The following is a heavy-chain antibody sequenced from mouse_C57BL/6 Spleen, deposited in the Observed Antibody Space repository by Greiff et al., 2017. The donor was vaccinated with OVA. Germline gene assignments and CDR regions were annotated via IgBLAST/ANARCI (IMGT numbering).Heavy chain of an antibody. V-gene: IGHV5-17*01. CDR3: ARESNYYAMDY. CDR2: ISSGSSTI. D-gene: IGHD5-1*01. Sequence: EVQGVESGGGLVKPGGSLKLSCAASGFTFSDYGMHWVRQAPEKGLEWVAYISSGSSTINYADTVKGRVTISRDNAKNTLFLQMTSLRSEDTAMYYCARESNYYAMDYWGQGTSVTVSS. J-gene: IGHJ4*01. CDR1: GFTFSDYG.